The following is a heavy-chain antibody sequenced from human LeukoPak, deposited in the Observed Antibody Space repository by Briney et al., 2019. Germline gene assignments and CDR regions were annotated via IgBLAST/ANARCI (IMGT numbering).Heavy chain of an antibody. J-gene: IGHJ5*02. CDR2: IYYSGST. Sequence: SETLSLTCTVSGGSISSYYWSWIRQPPGKGLEWIGYIYYSGSTNYNPSLKSRVTISVDTSKNQFSLKLSSVTAADTAVYYCAGTTVVTRSWFDPWGQGTLVTVSS. D-gene: IGHD4-23*01. V-gene: IGHV4-59*08. CDR3: AGTTVVTRSWFDP. CDR1: GGSISSYY.